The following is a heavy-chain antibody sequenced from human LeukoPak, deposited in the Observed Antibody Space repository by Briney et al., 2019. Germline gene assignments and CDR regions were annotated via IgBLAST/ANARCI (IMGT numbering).Heavy chain of an antibody. CDR1: GGSISSSSYY. CDR2: IYYSGST. J-gene: IGHJ3*02. V-gene: IGHV4-39*01. D-gene: IGHD3-9*01. CDR3: ARRDFDWFLQDDAFDI. Sequence: SETLFLTCTVSGGSISSSSYYWGWIRQPPGKGLEWIGSIYYSGSTYYNPSLKSRVTISVDTSKNQFSLKLSSVTAADTAVYYCARRDFDWFLQDDAFDIWGQGTMVTVSS.